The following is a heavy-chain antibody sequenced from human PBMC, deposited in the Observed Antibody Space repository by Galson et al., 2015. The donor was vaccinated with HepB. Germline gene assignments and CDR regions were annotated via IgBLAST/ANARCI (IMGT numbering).Heavy chain of an antibody. CDR1: GFTFSSYI. CDR3: ARDPPLGTPFDF. V-gene: IGHV3-21*01. CDR2: ISGDSTYM. D-gene: IGHD7-27*01. Sequence: SLRLSCATSGFTFSSYIMNWVRQAPGKGLEWVSCISGDSTYMYYADSVKGRFTISRDNAKNSLDLQMTSLRADDTAVYYCARDPPLGTPFDFWGQGTLVTVSS. J-gene: IGHJ4*02.